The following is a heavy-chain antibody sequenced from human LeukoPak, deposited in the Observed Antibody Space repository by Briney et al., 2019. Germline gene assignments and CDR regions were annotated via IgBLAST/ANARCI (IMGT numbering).Heavy chain of an antibody. Sequence: GGTLRLSCEASGFSFSIYAMTWVRQAPGKGLEWVSLISGTGGSTYYADSVKGRFTISRDNAKNSLYLQMNSLRAEDTAVYYCARALQPIYYYYMDVWGKGTTVTVSS. CDR2: ISGTGGST. D-gene: IGHD4-11*01. CDR1: GFSFSIYA. CDR3: ARALQPIYYYYMDV. V-gene: IGHV3-23*01. J-gene: IGHJ6*03.